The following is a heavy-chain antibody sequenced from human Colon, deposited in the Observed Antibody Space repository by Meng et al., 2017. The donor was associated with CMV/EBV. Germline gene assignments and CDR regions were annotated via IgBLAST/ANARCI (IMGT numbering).Heavy chain of an antibody. CDR2: IYSREST. J-gene: IGHJ4*02. CDR1: GASFRSGTYY. Sequence: SGASFRSGTYYCSWIRQPPGKGLQLIGHIYSRESTNYNPSLKSRLTISSDTSKNQFSLNLRSVTAADTAVYYCARGSVIASAVSFDHWGQGILVTVSS. V-gene: IGHV4-30-4*01. CDR3: ARGSVIASAVSFDH. D-gene: IGHD6-13*01.